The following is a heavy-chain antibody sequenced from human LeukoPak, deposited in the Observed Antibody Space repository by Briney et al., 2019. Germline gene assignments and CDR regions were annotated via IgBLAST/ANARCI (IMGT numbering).Heavy chain of an antibody. J-gene: IGHJ4*02. CDR1: GGSISSSNW. CDR2: IYHSGST. D-gene: IGHD3-9*01. V-gene: IGHV4-4*02. Sequence: SGTLSLTCAVSGGSISSSNWWSWVRQPPGKGLEWIGEIYHSGSTNYNPSLKSRVTISVDKSKNQFSLKLSSVTAADTAVYYCARGNSRYDILTGAMPKNYFDYWGQGTLVTVSS. CDR3: ARGNSRYDILTGAMPKNYFDY.